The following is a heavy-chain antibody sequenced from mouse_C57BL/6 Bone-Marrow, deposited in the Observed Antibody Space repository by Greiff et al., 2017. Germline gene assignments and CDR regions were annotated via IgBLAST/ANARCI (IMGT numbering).Heavy chain of an antibody. CDR1: GYAFSSSW. CDR2: IYPGDGVT. V-gene: IGHV1-82*01. Sequence: LVEPGPELVKPGASVKISCKASGYAFSSSWMNWVKQRPGKGLEWIGRIYPGDGVTNYNGKFKGKATLTADKSSSTAYMQLSSLTSEDSAVYFCARSGYYGFWYFDVWGTGTTVTVSA. CDR3: ARSGYYGFWYFDV. D-gene: IGHD1-1*01. J-gene: IGHJ1*03.